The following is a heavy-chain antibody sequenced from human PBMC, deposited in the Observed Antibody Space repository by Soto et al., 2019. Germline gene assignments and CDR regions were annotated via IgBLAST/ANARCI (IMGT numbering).Heavy chain of an antibody. Sequence: SLRLSCAASGFTFSSYGMHWVRQAPGKGLEWVAVISYDGSNKYYADSVKGRFTISRDNSKNTLYLQMNSLRAEDTAVYYCAKAHHVVYYYYGMDVWGQGTTVTVSS. CDR3: AKAHHVVYYYYGMDV. CDR2: ISYDGSNK. J-gene: IGHJ6*02. D-gene: IGHD3-16*02. CDR1: GFTFSSYG. V-gene: IGHV3-30*18.